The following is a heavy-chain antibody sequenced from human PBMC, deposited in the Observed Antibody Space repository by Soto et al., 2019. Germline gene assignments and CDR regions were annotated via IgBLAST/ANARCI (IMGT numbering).Heavy chain of an antibody. J-gene: IGHJ5*02. CDR3: ARSRGVLLLWFGEENWFDP. V-gene: IGHV3-33*01. D-gene: IGHD3-10*01. CDR1: GFTFSSYG. Sequence: GGSLRLSCAASGFTFSSYGMHWVRQAPGKGLEWVAVIWYDGSNKYYADSVKGRFTISRDNSKNTLYLQMNSLRAEDTAVYYCARSRGVLLLWFGEENWFDPWGQGTLVTVSS. CDR2: IWYDGSNK.